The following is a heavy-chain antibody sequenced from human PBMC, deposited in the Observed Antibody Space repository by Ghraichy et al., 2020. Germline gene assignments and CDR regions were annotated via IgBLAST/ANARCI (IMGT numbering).Heavy chain of an antibody. CDR2: ISSNGGST. J-gene: IGHJ6*02. V-gene: IGHV3-64*02. D-gene: IGHD6-6*01. CDR1: GFTFSSYA. Sequence: GGSLRLSCAASGFTFSSYAMHWVRQAPGKGLEYVSAISSNGGSTYYADSVKGRFTISRDNSKNTLYLQMGSLRAEDMAVYYCARARDSSSSIYYGMDVWGQGTTVTVSS. CDR3: ARARDSSSSIYYGMDV.